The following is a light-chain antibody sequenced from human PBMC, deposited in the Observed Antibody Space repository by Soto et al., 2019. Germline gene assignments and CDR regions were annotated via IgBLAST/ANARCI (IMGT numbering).Light chain of an antibody. CDR1: SSNLGSNT. CDR2: SNN. J-gene: IGLJ2*01. Sequence: QSVLTQPPSASGTPGQRVTISCSGSSSNLGSNTVTWYQQLPGTAPKLLMYSNNQRPSGVSNRFSGSKSGNTASLTISGLQAEDEADYYCCSYAGSSTVVFGGGTKLTVL. V-gene: IGLV1-44*01. CDR3: CSYAGSSTVV.